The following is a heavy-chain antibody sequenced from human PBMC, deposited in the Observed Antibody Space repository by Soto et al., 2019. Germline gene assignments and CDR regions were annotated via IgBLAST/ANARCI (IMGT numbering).Heavy chain of an antibody. CDR1: GGSISSYY. V-gene: IGHV4-59*01. J-gene: IGHJ4*02. CDR2: IYYSGST. D-gene: IGHD5-18*01. CDR3: ARSTDTAMPPIDY. Sequence: SETLSLTCTVSGGSISSYYWSWIRQPPGKGLEWIGYIYYSGSTNYNHSLKSRVTISVDTSKNQFSLKLSSVTAADTAVYYCARSTDTAMPPIDYWGQGTMVTAS.